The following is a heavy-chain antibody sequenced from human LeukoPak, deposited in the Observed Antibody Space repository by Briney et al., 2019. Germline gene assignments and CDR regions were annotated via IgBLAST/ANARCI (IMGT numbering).Heavy chain of an antibody. CDR2: IKQDGTEK. CDR3: AGNYGGNSNY. D-gene: IGHD4-23*01. Sequence: PGGSLRLSCEASGFTFSNYWMTLVRQAPGKGLEWVANIKQDGTEKNYVDSVKGRFTISRDNAKNSLYLQMNSLRAEDTAVYYCAGNYGGNSNYWGQGTQVTVSS. J-gene: IGHJ4*02. CDR1: GFTFSNYW. V-gene: IGHV3-7*04.